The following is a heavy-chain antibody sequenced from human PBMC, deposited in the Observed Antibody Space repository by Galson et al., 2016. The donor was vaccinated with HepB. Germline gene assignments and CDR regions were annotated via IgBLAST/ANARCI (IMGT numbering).Heavy chain of an antibody. Sequence: SETLSLTCSVSGASIGSGSYYWGWIRQPPGKGLEWIGSMYYGGNTYCNPSLKSRVTISADTSKNQFSLKLSFVTAADTAVYFCARHPAAGRDGYNYVSFEIRGQGTVVTVSS. V-gene: IGHV4-39*01. J-gene: IGHJ3*02. CDR3: ARHPAAGRDGYNYVSFEI. D-gene: IGHD5-24*01. CDR1: GASIGSGSYY. CDR2: MYYGGNT.